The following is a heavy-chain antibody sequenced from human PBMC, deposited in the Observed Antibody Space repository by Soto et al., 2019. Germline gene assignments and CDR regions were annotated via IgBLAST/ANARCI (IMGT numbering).Heavy chain of an antibody. D-gene: IGHD3-22*01. V-gene: IGHV1-69*13. J-gene: IGHJ3*02. Sequence: SVKVSCKASGGTFSSYAISWVRQAPGQGLEWIGGIIPIFGTANYAQKFQGRVTITADESTSTAYMELSSLRSEDTAVYYCARDYYDSSGYYYGYAFDIWGQGTMVTVSS. CDR2: IIPIFGTA. CDR1: GGTFSSYA. CDR3: ARDYYDSSGYYYGYAFDI.